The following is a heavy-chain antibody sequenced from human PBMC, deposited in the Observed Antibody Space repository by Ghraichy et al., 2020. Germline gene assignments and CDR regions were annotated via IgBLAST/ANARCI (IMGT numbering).Heavy chain of an antibody. CDR2: ISSSSSYT. CDR3: ARGAGRQLWLLADY. Sequence: GGSLRLSCAASGFTFSDYYMSWIRQAPGKGLEWVSYISSSSSYTNYADSVKGRFTISRDNAKNSLYLQMNSLRAEDTAVYYCARGAGRQLWLLADYWGQGTLVTVSS. J-gene: IGHJ4*02. V-gene: IGHV3-11*05. CDR1: GFTFSDYY. D-gene: IGHD5-18*01.